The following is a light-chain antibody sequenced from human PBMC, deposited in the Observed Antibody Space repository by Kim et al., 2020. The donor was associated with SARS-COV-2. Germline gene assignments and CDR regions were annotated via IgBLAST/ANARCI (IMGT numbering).Light chain of an antibody. CDR2: DAS. CDR1: RSVTTN. V-gene: IGKV3-11*01. Sequence: EIVLTQSPATLSLSPGERATLSCRASRSVTTNLAWYHQKPGQPPRLLTSDASNRATGIPARFSGSGSGTEFTLTISSLEPEDVAVYYCKQHESWPLTFGGGTKVDIK. J-gene: IGKJ4*01. CDR3: KQHESWPLT.